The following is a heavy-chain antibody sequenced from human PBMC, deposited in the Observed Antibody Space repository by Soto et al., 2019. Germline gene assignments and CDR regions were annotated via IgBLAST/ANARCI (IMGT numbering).Heavy chain of an antibody. J-gene: IGHJ5*02. D-gene: IGHD2-21*01. Sequence: ASVKVSCKVSGYTLTELSMHWVRQAPGKGLEWMGGFDPEDGETIYAQKFLGRVTMTEDTSTDTAYMELSSLRSEDTAVYYCARKGGGDPLEIHDNWFDPWGQGTLVTVSS. CDR3: ARKGGGDPLEIHDNWFDP. CDR2: FDPEDGET. CDR1: GYTLTELS. V-gene: IGHV1-24*01.